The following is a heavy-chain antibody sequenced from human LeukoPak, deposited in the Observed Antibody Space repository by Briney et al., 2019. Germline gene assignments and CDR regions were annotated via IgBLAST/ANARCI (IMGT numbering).Heavy chain of an antibody. CDR2: IKQDGSEK. CDR3: ARDRSYYYDSSTYYFDY. Sequence: GGSLRLSCAASGFTFSSYWMSWVRQAPGKGLEWVANIKQDGSEKYYVNSVKGRFTISRDNAKNTLYLQMNSLRAEDTAVYYCARDRSYYYDSSTYYFDYWGQGTLVTVSS. J-gene: IGHJ4*02. V-gene: IGHV3-7*01. D-gene: IGHD3-22*01. CDR1: GFTFSSYW.